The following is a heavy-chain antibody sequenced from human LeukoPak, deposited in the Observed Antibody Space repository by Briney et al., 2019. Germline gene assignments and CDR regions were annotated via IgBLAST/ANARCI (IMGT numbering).Heavy chain of an antibody. CDR3: ARDSTSSSGWWNGAFDI. CDR2: ISYDGSNK. D-gene: IGHD6-19*01. Sequence: GESLRLSCAASGFTFSSYAMHWVRQAPGKGLEWVAVISYDGSNKYYADSVKGRFTISRDNSKNTLYLQMNSLRAEDTAVCYCARDSTSSSGWWNGAFDIWGQGTMVTVSS. V-gene: IGHV3-30-3*01. J-gene: IGHJ3*02. CDR1: GFTFSSYA.